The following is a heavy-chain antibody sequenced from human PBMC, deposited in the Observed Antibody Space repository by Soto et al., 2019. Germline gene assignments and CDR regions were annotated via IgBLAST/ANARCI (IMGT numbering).Heavy chain of an antibody. J-gene: IGHJ4*02. CDR1: GFPFSSYA. D-gene: IGHD3-3*01. V-gene: IGHV3-23*01. CDR3: ARRTWRGRADY. Sequence: EVPLLASGGGLVQPGGSLRLSCAASGFPFSSYAMSWVRQAPGKGLEWVSGIGGSGGDTFYADSVKGRFTVSRDNAENTLYLQLNSLRVEDSAIYYCARRTWRGRADYWGQGILVTVSS. CDR2: IGGSGGDT.